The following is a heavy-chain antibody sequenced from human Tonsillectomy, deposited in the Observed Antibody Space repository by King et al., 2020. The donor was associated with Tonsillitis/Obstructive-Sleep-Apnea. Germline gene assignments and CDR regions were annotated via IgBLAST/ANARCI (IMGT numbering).Heavy chain of an antibody. J-gene: IGHJ4*02. V-gene: IGHV4-59*08. CDR1: GGSISSYY. CDR3: ATSRGAMVTSLDY. D-gene: IGHD5-18*01. Sequence: QLQESGPGLVKPSETLSLTCTVSGGSISSYYWSWIRQPPGKGLEWIGYIYYSGSTNYNPSLKSRVTISVDTSKNQCSLKLSSVTAADTAVYYCATSRGAMVTSLDYWGEATLVTVSS. CDR2: IYYSGST.